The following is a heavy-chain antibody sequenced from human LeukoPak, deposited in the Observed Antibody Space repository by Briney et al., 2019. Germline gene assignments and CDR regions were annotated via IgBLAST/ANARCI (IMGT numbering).Heavy chain of an antibody. Sequence: GGSLRLSCAASGFTFSSYEMNWVRQAPGKGLEWVSYISSSGSTIYYADSAKGRFTISRDNAKNSLYLQMNSLRAEDTAVYYCASQVGEVPAGFDYWGQGTLVTVSS. D-gene: IGHD2-2*01. CDR1: GFTFSSYE. CDR3: ASQVGEVPAGFDY. CDR2: ISSSGSTI. J-gene: IGHJ4*02. V-gene: IGHV3-48*03.